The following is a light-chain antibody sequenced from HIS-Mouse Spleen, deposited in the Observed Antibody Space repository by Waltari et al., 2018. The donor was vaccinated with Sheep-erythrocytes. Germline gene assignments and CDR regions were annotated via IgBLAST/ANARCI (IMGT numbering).Light chain of an antibody. J-gene: IGKJ4*01. CDR1: QSVLYSSNNKNY. V-gene: IGKV4-1*01. Sequence: DIVMTQSPDSLAVSLGERATINCKSSQSVLYSSNNKNYLAWYQQKPGQPPKLLIYWASTRESGVTDRFSGGGSWTDFTLTISSLQADDVAVYYCQQYYSTPLTFGGGTKVEIK. CDR2: WAS. CDR3: QQYYSTPLT.